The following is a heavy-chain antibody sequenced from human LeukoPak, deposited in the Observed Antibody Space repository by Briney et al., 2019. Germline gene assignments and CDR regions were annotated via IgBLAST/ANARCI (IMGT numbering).Heavy chain of an antibody. Sequence: GGSLRLSCSASGFTFSSYAMHWVRQVPGKGLEYVSAISSNGGSTYYADSVKGRFTISRDNSKNALYLQMSSLRAEDTAVYYCVKDLDSSGWYWTFDYWGQGTLVTVSS. V-gene: IGHV3-64D*06. D-gene: IGHD6-19*01. CDR3: VKDLDSSGWYWTFDY. CDR2: ISSNGGST. J-gene: IGHJ4*02. CDR1: GFTFSSYA.